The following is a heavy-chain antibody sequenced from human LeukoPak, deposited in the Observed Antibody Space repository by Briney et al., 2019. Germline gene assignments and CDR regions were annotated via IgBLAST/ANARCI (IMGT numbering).Heavy chain of an antibody. D-gene: IGHD3-22*01. CDR2: ISYDGSNK. V-gene: IGHV3-30*03. J-gene: IGHJ4*02. CDR1: GFTFSSYG. CDR3: SYDSSGYKYYFDY. Sequence: GGSLRLSCAASGFTFSSYGMHWVRQAPGKGLEWVAVISYDGSNKYYADSVKGRFTISRDNSKNTLYLQMNSLRAEDTAVYYCSYDSSGYKYYFDYWGQGTLVTVSS.